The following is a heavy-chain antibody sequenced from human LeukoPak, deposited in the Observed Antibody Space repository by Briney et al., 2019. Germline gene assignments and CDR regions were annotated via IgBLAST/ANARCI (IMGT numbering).Heavy chain of an antibody. CDR1: GFTFSNAW. D-gene: IGHD5-12*01. CDR2: IKSKTDGGTT. Sequence: GGSLRLSCAASGFTFSNAWMSWVRQAPGKGLEWVGRIKSKTDGGTTDYAAPVKGRFTISRDDSKNTLYLQMNSLKTEDTAVYYCTIRGYSGHDLKDYWGQGTLVTVSS. J-gene: IGHJ4*02. CDR3: TIRGYSGHDLKDY. V-gene: IGHV3-15*01.